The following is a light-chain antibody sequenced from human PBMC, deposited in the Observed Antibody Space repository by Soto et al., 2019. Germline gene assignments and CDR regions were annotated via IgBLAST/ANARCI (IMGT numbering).Light chain of an antibody. V-gene: IGKV1-33*01. CDR1: QDINNY. CDR2: DAS. J-gene: IGKJ4*01. Sequence: DIQMTQPPSSLSASVGDRVTITCQASQDINNYVNWYQQKPGKAPKLLIYDASNLETGVPSRFSGSGSGTDFTFTISSLQPADIATYYCQQYDNIPLTFGGGTKVEMK. CDR3: QQYDNIPLT.